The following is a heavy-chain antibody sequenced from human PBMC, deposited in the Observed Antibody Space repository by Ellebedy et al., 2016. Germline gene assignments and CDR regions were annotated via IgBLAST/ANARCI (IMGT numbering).Heavy chain of an antibody. Sequence: SETLSLTXAVYGGSFSGYYWSWIRQPPGKGLEWIGEINHSGSTNYNPSLKSRVTISVDTSKNQFSLKLSSVTAADTAVYYCARSPTYYGSENAAFDIWGQGTMVTISS. V-gene: IGHV4-34*01. CDR2: INHSGST. CDR3: ARSPTYYGSENAAFDI. CDR1: GGSFSGYY. J-gene: IGHJ3*02. D-gene: IGHD3-10*01.